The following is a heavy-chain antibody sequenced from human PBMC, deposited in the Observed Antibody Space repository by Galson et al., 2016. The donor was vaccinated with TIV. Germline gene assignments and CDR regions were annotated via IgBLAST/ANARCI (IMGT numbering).Heavy chain of an antibody. CDR2: ISSYGTRT. CDR1: GFTFGAYG. V-gene: IGHV3-9*01. J-gene: IGHJ6*02. CDR3: AKARGHGYGCPQYYYYGMDV. Sequence: SLRLSCAASGFTFGAYGMHWVRQAPGKGLEWVSGISSYGTRTSYADSVKGRFTISRDNARNTLYLQMNSLRPDDAALYYCAKARGHGYGCPQYYYYGMDVWGQGTTVTVSS. D-gene: IGHD3-10*01.